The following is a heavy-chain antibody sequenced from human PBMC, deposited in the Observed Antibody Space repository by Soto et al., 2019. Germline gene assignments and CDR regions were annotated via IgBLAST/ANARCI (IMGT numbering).Heavy chain of an antibody. CDR1: GGTFSSYA. J-gene: IGHJ4*02. D-gene: IGHD3-9*01. V-gene: IGHV1-69*13. Sequence: GASVKVSCKASGGTFSSYAISWVGQAPGQGLEWMGGIIPIFGTANYAQKFQGRVTITADESTSTAYTELSSLRSEDTAVYYCESDLTQGYFDYWGPGTMVTVYS. CDR2: IIPIFGTA. CDR3: ESDLTQGYFDY.